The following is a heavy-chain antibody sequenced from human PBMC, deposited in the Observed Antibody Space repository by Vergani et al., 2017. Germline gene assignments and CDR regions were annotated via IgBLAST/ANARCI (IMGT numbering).Heavy chain of an antibody. CDR3: ARATYYDFWSGYYSHPYYYYMDV. Sequence: QVQLVQSGAEVKKPGASVKVSCKASGYTFTSYDINWVRQATGQGLEWMGWMNPNSGNTGYAQKFQGRVTMTRNTSISTAYMELSSLRSEDTAVYYCARATYYDFWSGYYSHPYYYYMDVWGKGTTVTVSS. CDR1: GYTFTSYD. D-gene: IGHD3-3*01. J-gene: IGHJ6*03. CDR2: MNPNSGNT. V-gene: IGHV1-8*01.